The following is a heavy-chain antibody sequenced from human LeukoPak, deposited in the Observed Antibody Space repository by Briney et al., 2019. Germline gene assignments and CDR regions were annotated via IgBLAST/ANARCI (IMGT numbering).Heavy chain of an antibody. J-gene: IGHJ6*03. CDR3: ARGLQYQLLKALGYYYMDV. CDR1: GGTFSSHA. D-gene: IGHD2-2*01. V-gene: IGHV1-69*05. Sequence: SVKFSCKASGGTFSSHAIAWVRQAPGQGPEWMGGIIPISGTANYAQKFQGRVTITTDESTSTAYMELSSLTSDDTAVYYCARGLQYQLLKALGYYYMDVWGEGTTVTVSS. CDR2: IIPISGTA.